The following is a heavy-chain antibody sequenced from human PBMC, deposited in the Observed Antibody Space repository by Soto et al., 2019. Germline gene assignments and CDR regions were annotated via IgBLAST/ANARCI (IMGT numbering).Heavy chain of an antibody. CDR3: ARNEVYSSSWYSMNYGMDV. CDR1: GYTFTVYY. Sequence: ASVKVSCKASGYTFTVYYMHWVRQAPGQGLEWMGWINPNSGGTNYAQKFQGWVTMTRDTSISTAYMELSRLRSDDTAVYYCARNEVYSSSWYSMNYGMDVWGQGTTVPVSS. V-gene: IGHV1-2*04. D-gene: IGHD6-13*01. CDR2: INPNSGGT. J-gene: IGHJ6*02.